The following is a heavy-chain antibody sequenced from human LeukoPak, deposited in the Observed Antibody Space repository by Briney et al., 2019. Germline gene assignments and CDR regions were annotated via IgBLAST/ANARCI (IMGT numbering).Heavy chain of an antibody. CDR3: ARGGEGYNGPGFN. V-gene: IGHV3-74*01. J-gene: IGHJ4*02. CDR2: MNTDGSSI. CDR1: GFTFSSHW. D-gene: IGHD5-12*01. Sequence: GGSLRLSCAASGFTFSSHWMHWVRQAPGKGLVWVSRMNTDGSSINYADSVKGRFTISRDDAKNTLYLQMNSLRAEDTAVYYCARGGEGYNGPGFNWGQGTLVTVSS.